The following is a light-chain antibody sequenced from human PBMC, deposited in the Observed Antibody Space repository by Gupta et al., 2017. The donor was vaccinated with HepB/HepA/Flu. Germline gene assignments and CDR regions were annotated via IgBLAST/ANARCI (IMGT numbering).Light chain of an antibody. CDR2: NVN. V-gene: IGLV2-14*03. CDR1: DVGGHDY. CDR3: GSSRSGTTLV. J-gene: IGLJ2*01. Sequence: DVGGHDYVAWYQQHPDRAPKLVIYNVNSRPSGVSSRFSGSKSGVTASLTIPGLQLEDEAAYYCGSSRSGTTLVFGGGTQLTVL.